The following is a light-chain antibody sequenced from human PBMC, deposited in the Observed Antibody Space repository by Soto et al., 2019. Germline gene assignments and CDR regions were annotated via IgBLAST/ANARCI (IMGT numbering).Light chain of an antibody. Sequence: EIVMTQSPATLSVSPGERATLSCRASQSVSSNLAWYQQKPGQAPRLLIYGASTRVTGIPARFSGSGSGTEFTLTISSLQSVDFAVYSCQQYNNWPWTFGQGTKVDIK. J-gene: IGKJ1*01. CDR1: QSVSSN. V-gene: IGKV3-15*01. CDR2: GAS. CDR3: QQYNNWPWT.